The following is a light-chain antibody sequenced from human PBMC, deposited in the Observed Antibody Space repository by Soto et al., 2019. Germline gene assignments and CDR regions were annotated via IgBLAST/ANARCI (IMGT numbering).Light chain of an antibody. CDR1: QSISNY. CDR2: TAD. CDR3: QQSNSTPLT. Sequence: DIQMNQSRSSLSASVGDRVTITCPASQSISNYLNWHQQKPGTAPKPQIYTADSLESGVPPRFRGSGAGTDFTLTISSLHPEDVATYYCQQSNSTPLTFGGGTKVELK. V-gene: IGKV1-39*01. J-gene: IGKJ4*01.